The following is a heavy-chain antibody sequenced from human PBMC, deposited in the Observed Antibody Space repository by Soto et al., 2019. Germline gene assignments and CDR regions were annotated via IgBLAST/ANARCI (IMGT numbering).Heavy chain of an antibody. CDR3: ARDPYSGSSYSDY. CDR1: GFTVSSNY. CDR2: IYSGGST. Sequence: PGGSLRLSCAAPGFTVSSNYMSWVRQAPGKGLEWVSVIYSGGSTYYADSVKGRFTISRDNAKNSLYLQMNSLRAEDTAVYYCARDPYSGSSYSDYWGQGTLVTVSS. D-gene: IGHD1-26*01. V-gene: IGHV3-53*01. J-gene: IGHJ4*02.